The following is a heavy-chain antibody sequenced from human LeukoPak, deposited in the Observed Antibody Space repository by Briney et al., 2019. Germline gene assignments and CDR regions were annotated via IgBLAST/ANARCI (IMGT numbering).Heavy chain of an antibody. D-gene: IGHD2-2*01. CDR3: VSFYETY. Sequence: GGSLKLSCAVSGNYWMHWVRQAPGKGLVWVSHINSDGSWTSYADSVKGRFTISKDNAKNTVYLQMNNLRAEDTAVYYCVSFYETYWGRGTLVTVSS. CDR2: INSDGSWT. V-gene: IGHV3-74*01. J-gene: IGHJ4*02. CDR1: GNYW.